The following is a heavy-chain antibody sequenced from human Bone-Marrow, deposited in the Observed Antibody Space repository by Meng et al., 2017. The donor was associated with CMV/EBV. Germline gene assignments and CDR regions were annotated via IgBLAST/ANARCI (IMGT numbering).Heavy chain of an antibody. J-gene: IGHJ6*02. CDR2: ISSSGSTI. CDR1: GFTFSDYY. CDR3: ARTRAYYYYYYGMDV. Sequence: GESLKISCAASGFTFSDYYMSWIRQAPGKGLEWVSYISSSGSTIYYADSVKGRFTISRDNAKNSLYLQKNSLRAEDTAVYYCARTRAYYYYYYGMDVWGQGTTVTVSS. V-gene: IGHV3-11*01.